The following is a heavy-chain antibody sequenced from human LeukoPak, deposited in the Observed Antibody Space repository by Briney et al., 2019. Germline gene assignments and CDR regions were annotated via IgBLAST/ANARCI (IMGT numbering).Heavy chain of an antibody. D-gene: IGHD3-22*01. Sequence: SETLSLTCSVSGGSISSYHWNWIRQPPGKGLGWIGYINYSGSTNYNPSLKSRVTILVDTSKNQFSLKVSSVTAADTAVYYCARAPHFHDSSGYYYYYGMDVWGQGTTVTVSS. CDR2: INYSGST. CDR3: ARAPHFHDSSGYYYYYGMDV. V-gene: IGHV4-59*01. CDR1: GGSISSYH. J-gene: IGHJ6*02.